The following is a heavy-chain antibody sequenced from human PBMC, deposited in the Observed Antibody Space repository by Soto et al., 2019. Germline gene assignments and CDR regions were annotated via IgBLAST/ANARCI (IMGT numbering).Heavy chain of an antibody. Sequence: QVQLVESGGGVVQPGRSLRLSCAASGFTFSSYGMHWVRQAPGKGLEWVAVISYDGSNKYYADSVKGRFTISRDNSKNTLYLQINSLRAEDTAVYYCAKDVIVLMVYAIGYFDYWGQGTLVTVSS. CDR2: ISYDGSNK. CDR1: GFTFSSYG. J-gene: IGHJ4*02. D-gene: IGHD2-8*01. V-gene: IGHV3-30*18. CDR3: AKDVIVLMVYAIGYFDY.